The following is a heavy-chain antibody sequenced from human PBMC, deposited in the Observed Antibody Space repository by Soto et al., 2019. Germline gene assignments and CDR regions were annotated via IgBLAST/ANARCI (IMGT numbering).Heavy chain of an antibody. D-gene: IGHD3-10*01. CDR3: ARTHTVRGVISMYHGMDV. V-gene: IGHV2-5*02. CDR1: GFSLSTSGVG. Sequence: SGPTLVNPTQTLTLTCTFSGFSLSTSGVGVGWIRQPPGKALEWLALIYWDDDKRYSPSLKSRLTISKDTSKNQVVLTVTNMDPVDTATYYCARTHTVRGVISMYHGMDVWGQGTTVTVSS. J-gene: IGHJ6*02. CDR2: IYWDDDK.